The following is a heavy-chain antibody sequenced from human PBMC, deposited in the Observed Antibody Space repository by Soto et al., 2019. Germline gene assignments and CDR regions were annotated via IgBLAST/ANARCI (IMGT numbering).Heavy chain of an antibody. CDR1: GGSISSYS. CDR2: IYYSGST. CDR3: ARVAYSSGLNVAVEPMTIDY. V-gene: IGHV4-59*01. D-gene: IGHD6-19*01. J-gene: IGHJ4*02. Sequence: SETLSLTCTVSGGSISSYSWSWIRQPPGKGLKWIGYIYYSGSTNYNPSLKSRVTISVDTSKNQFSLKLSSVTAADTAVYYCARVAYSSGLNVAVEPMTIDYPGPAPLV.